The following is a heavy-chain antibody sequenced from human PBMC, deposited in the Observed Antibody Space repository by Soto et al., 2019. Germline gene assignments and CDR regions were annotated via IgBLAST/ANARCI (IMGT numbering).Heavy chain of an antibody. CDR1: GGSISSGGYY. CDR3: AKAYDYIWGSYPRELDY. J-gene: IGHJ4*02. Sequence: SETLSLTCTVSGGSISSGGYYWSWIRQHPGKGLEWIGYIYYSGSTYYNPSLKSRVTISVDTSKNQFSLKLSSVTAADTAVYYCAKAYDYIWGSYPRELDYWGQGTLVTVSS. CDR2: IYYSGST. D-gene: IGHD3-16*02. V-gene: IGHV4-31*03.